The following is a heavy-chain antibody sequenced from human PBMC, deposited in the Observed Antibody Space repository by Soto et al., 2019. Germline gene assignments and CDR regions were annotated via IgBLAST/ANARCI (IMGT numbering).Heavy chain of an antibody. Sequence: PSETLSLTCTVSGGSISSGGYYWSWIRQHPGKGLEWIGYIYYSGSTYYNPSLKSRVTISVDTSKNQFSLKLSTVTAADTAVYYCARGGVFHCGGDCYSPEYWYFDLWGRGTLVTVSS. CDR1: GGSISSGGYY. V-gene: IGHV4-31*03. CDR3: ARGGVFHCGGDCYSPEYWYFDL. J-gene: IGHJ2*01. CDR2: IYYSGST. D-gene: IGHD2-21*02.